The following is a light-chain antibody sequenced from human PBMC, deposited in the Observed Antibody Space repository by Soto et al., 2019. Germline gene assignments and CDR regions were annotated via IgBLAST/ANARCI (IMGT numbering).Light chain of an antibody. J-gene: IGKJ4*01. CDR2: GAS. CDR3: QQYNILPLP. V-gene: IGKV3-15*01. CDR1: QSVSNN. Sequence: EIVMTPTLATLSVFPRERATLSCRASQSVSNNLAWYQQKPGQAPRLLIDGASTRATGIPVRFSGSGSGTEFTLTISSLQSEDFAVYYCQQYNILPLPFGGGSKV.